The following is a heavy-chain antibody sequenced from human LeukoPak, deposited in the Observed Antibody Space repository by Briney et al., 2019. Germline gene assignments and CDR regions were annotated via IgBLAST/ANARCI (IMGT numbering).Heavy chain of an antibody. CDR2: IYSGGST. D-gene: IGHD4/OR15-4a*01. V-gene: IGHV3-53*01. J-gene: IGHJ4*02. CDR3: ARRAGAYSHPYDY. CDR1: GFTFSSYS. Sequence: AGGSLRLSCAASGFTFSSYSMNWVRQAPGKGLEWVSFIYSGGSTHYSDSVKGRFTISRDNSKNTLYLQMNSLRAEDTAVYYCARRAGAYSHPYDYWGQGTLVTVSS.